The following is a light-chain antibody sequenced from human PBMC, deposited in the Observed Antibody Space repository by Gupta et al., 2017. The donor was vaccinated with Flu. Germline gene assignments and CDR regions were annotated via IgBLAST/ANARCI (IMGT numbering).Light chain of an antibody. J-gene: IGKJ4*01. CDR3: QQYNSFPLT. CDR2: AAS. CDR1: PGISTY. V-gene: IGKV1-16*02. Sequence: QMTQSPSSLYASVGDRVTITCRASPGISTYLAWFQQKAGRAPKSLVYAASRLQSGVTSKFSGSGSGTDFTLTISRLQPEEFATYYCQQYNSFPLTFGGGTKVEI.